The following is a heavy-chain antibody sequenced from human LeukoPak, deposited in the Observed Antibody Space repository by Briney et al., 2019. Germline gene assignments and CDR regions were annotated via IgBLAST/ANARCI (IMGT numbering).Heavy chain of an antibody. CDR3: ARGKSRGSHIDY. V-gene: IGHV4-38-2*02. Sequence: SETLSLTSTVSGYSLSSGYYWGWIRPPPGKGLEWIGSIYESGSTYYNPSLKSSVTTSVDTSKNQFSLWMNSVTAADTAVYYCARGKSRGSHIDYWGQGTLVTVSS. D-gene: IGHD1-26*01. J-gene: IGHJ4*02. CDR2: IYESGST. CDR1: GYSLSSGYY.